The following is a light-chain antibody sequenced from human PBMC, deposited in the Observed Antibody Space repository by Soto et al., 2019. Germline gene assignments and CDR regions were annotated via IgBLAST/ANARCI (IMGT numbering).Light chain of an antibody. CDR3: QQYGNSPVFT. CDR2: ATS. CDR1: QSVSSSY. Sequence: EIVLTQSPGTLSLSPGERATLSCRASQSVSSSYLACYQQKPGQAPRLLIYATSNRATGIPDRFSGSGSGADFTLTINRLETEDFAVYYCQQYGNSPVFTFGPGNKVDIK. V-gene: IGKV3-20*01. J-gene: IGKJ3*01.